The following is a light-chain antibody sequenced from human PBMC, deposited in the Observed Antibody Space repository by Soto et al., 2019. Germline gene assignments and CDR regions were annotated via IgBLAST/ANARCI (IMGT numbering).Light chain of an antibody. CDR1: SSDVGVYNY. V-gene: IGLV2-14*01. J-gene: IGLJ1*01. CDR3: SSYTSSSTLV. Sequence: QSVLTQPASVSGSPGQSITISCTGTSSDVGVYNYVSWNQQHPGKAPKLMIYDVSNRPSGVSNRFSGSKSGNTASLTISGLQAEDEADYYCSSYTSSSTLVFGTGTKVTVL. CDR2: DVS.